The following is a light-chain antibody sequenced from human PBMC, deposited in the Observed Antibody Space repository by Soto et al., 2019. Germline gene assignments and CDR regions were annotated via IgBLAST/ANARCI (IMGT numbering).Light chain of an antibody. CDR3: GSYRSGTAPYV. CDR1: SSDVGGYNF. J-gene: IGLJ1*01. V-gene: IGLV2-14*01. Sequence: QSALTQPASVSGSPGQSITISFTGTSSDVGGYNFVSWYQQHPGKAPKLVIYEVTYRPSGVSHRFSASKSGNTASLTIAGLQAEDEADYYCGSYRSGTAPYVFGTGTKVTVL. CDR2: EVT.